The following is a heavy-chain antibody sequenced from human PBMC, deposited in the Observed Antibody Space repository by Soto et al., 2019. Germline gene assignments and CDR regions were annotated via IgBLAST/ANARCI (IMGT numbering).Heavy chain of an antibody. J-gene: IGHJ4*02. CDR3: TSHQTEYDFWSGYYPPPYFDY. D-gene: IGHD3-3*01. CDR1: GFTFGDYA. V-gene: IGHV3-49*03. CDR2: IRSKAYGGTT. Sequence: GGSLRLSCTASGFTFGDYAMSWFRQAPGKGLEWVGFIRSKAYGGTTEYAASVKGRFTISRDDSKSIAYLQMNSLKTDDTAVYYCTSHQTEYDFWSGYYPPPYFDYWGQGTLVTVSS.